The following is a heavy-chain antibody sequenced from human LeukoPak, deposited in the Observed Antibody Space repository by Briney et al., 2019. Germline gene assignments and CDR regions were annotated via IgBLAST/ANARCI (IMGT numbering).Heavy chain of an antibody. J-gene: IGHJ4*02. CDR3: ATFRWGVGFEY. V-gene: IGHV4-34*01. Sequence: PSETLSLTCAVYGGSFSGSFSDYSWTCIRQTPGKGLEWIGEIHHSGSTNYNPSLKSRVTISVDTSKNQFSLKLNSLTAADTAVYYCATFRWGVGFEYWGQGTLATVSS. D-gene: IGHD3-16*01. CDR1: GGSFSGSFSDYS. CDR2: IHHSGST.